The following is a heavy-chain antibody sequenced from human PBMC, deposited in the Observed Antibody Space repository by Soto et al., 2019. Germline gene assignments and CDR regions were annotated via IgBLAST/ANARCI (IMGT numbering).Heavy chain of an antibody. CDR1: GFTFSDYF. CDR2: INTGGNSM. D-gene: IGHD3-3*01. CDR3: ARAIATTEWYAIDL. Sequence: QVQLVESGGGLVKPGGSLRLSCAASGFTFSDYFMTWIRQAPGKGLEWVSYINTGGNSMYYADSVKGRFTISRDNARNSLYLQIDALRAEDTAVYYCARAIATTEWYAIDLWGQGTMVTVSP. V-gene: IGHV3-11*01. J-gene: IGHJ3*01.